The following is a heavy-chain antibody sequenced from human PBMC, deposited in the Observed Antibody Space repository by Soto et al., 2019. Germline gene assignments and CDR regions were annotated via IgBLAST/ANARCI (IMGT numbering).Heavy chain of an antibody. CDR3: ARGHSGSYFGAFDI. D-gene: IGHD1-26*01. CDR2: INHSGGT. Sequence: QVQLQQWGAGLLKPSETLSLTCAVYGGSFSGYYWSWIRQPPGKGLEWIGEINHSGGTNDNPSLKSRVTISVDTSKNQFSLKLSSVTAADTAVYYCARGHSGSYFGAFDIWGQGTMVTVSS. V-gene: IGHV4-34*01. J-gene: IGHJ3*02. CDR1: GGSFSGYY.